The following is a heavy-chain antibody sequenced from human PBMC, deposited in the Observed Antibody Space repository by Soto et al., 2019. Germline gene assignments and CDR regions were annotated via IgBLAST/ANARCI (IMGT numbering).Heavy chain of an antibody. J-gene: IGHJ4*02. V-gene: IGHV3-73*01. Sequence: PRLSCAASGFTFSGSAMHWVRQASGKGLEWVGRIRSKANSCAIAYAVSVKGRFTISRDDSRNTAYLRMNSLKTEDTAVYYCARGVYDFWSGHPKGLDYWGQGTVVTVSS. CDR3: ARGVYDFWSGHPKGLDY. CDR1: GFTFSGSA. D-gene: IGHD3-3*01. CDR2: IRSKANSCAI.